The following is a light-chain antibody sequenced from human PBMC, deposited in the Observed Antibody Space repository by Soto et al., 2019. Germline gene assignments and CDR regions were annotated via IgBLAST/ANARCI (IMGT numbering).Light chain of an antibody. CDR2: RAS. J-gene: IGKJ2*01. Sequence: DIQMTQSPSTLSAYVGDRVTITCRASQSISTWLAWYQQKPGKAPNLLIYRASNLQTGVPSRFSGSGSGTEFTLTINSLQPDDFATYYCQQYRSRPYTFGQGTKLEIE. CDR3: QQYRSRPYT. V-gene: IGKV1-5*03. CDR1: QSISTW.